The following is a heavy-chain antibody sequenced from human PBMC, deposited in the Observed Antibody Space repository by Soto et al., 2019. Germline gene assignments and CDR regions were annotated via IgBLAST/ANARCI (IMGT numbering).Heavy chain of an antibody. V-gene: IGHV5-10-1*01. Sequence: GESLKISCKGSGYSFTSYWISWVRQMPGKGLEWMGRIDPSDSYTNYSPSFQGHVTISADKSISTAYLQWSSLTASDTAMYYCARVGSTRYSSGRYYFDYWGQGTLVTVSS. CDR1: GYSFTSYW. J-gene: IGHJ4*02. CDR3: ARVGSTRYSSGRYYFDY. D-gene: IGHD6-19*01. CDR2: IDPSDSYT.